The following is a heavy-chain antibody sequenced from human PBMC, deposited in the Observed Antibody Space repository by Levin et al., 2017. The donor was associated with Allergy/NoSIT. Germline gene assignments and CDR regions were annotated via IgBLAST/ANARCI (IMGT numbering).Heavy chain of an antibody. CDR2: IRASGGST. CDR3: AKDWVVLDSYYFDH. D-gene: IGHD1-1*01. V-gene: IGHV3-23*01. CDR1: GFIFSSYA. Sequence: GGSLRLSCAASGFIFSSYAMSWVRQAPGKGLEWVSTIRASGGSTYYADSVKGRFTISRDNSKNTVYLQMNSLRAEDTAVYYCAKDWVVLDSYYFDHWGQGGLVTVSS. J-gene: IGHJ4*02.